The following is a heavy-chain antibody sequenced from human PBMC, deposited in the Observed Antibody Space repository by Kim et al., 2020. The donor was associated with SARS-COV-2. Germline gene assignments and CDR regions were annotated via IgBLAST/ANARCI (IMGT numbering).Heavy chain of an antibody. Sequence: GGSLRLSCAASGFTFSNFWMSWVRQAPGKGPEWVANINQDGSEKNYVDSVKGRFTVFRDNAKNSLYLQMNSLRVEDTNVYFCARGRAVDYWGKGAPVTVS. V-gene: IGHV3-7*01. CDR3: ARGRAVDY. J-gene: IGHJ4*02. CDR2: INQDGSEK. CDR1: GFTFSNFW.